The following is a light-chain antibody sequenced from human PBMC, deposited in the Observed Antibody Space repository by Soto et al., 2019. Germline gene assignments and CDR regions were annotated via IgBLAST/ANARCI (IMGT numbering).Light chain of an antibody. CDR2: DVS. V-gene: IGLV2-11*01. CDR1: SSDVGGYDH. J-gene: IGLJ2*01. CDR3: CSYAGSFTHVV. Sequence: QSALTQPRSVSGSPGQSVIISCTGTSSDVGGYDHVSWYQQHPGKAPKLMIYDVSKRPSGVPDRFSGSKSGNTASLTISGLQAEDEADYYCCSYAGSFTHVVFGGGTKVTVL.